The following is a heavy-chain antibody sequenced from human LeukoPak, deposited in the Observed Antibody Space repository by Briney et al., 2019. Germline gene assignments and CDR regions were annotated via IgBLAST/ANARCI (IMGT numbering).Heavy chain of an antibody. Sequence: PGGSLRLSCAASGFAFSRYGMHWVRQAPGKGLEWVSAISGSGGSTYYADSVKGRFTISRDNSKNTLYLQMNSLRAEDTAAYYCARGPPFLVVVPAAIYAFDIWGQGTMVTVSS. CDR1: GFAFSRYG. J-gene: IGHJ3*02. CDR2: ISGSGGST. D-gene: IGHD2-2*01. CDR3: ARGPPFLVVVPAAIYAFDI. V-gene: IGHV3-23*01.